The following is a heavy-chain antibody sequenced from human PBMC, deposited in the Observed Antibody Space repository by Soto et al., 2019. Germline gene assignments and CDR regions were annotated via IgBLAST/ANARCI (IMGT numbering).Heavy chain of an antibody. CDR3: ARVPGYSIGDL. Sequence: QVQLVQSGAEVKKPGASVKVSCKASGYTFTSYAMHWVRQAPGQRLEWMGGINAGNGNTKYSQKSQGRVTITRDTSASTAYMELSSLRSEVTAVYYCARVPGYSIGDLWGRGTLVTVSS. CDR2: INAGNGNT. D-gene: IGHD2-21*01. J-gene: IGHJ2*01. CDR1: GYTFTSYA. V-gene: IGHV1-3*01.